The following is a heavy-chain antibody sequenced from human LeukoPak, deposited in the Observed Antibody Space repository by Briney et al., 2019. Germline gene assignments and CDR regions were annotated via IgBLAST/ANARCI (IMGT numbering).Heavy chain of an antibody. CDR1: GGSISSSSYY. J-gene: IGHJ5*02. D-gene: IGHD6-13*01. V-gene: IGHV4-39*07. Sequence: PSETLSLTCTVSGGSISSSSYYWGWIRQPPGKGLEWIGSIYYSGSTYYNPSLKSRVTISVDTSKNQFSLKLSSVTAADTAVYYCARVLAAVMTWGQGTLVTVSS. CDR2: IYYSGST. CDR3: ARVLAAVMT.